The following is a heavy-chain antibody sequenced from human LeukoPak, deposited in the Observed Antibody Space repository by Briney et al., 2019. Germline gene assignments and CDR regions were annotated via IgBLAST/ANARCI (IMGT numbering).Heavy chain of an antibody. V-gene: IGHV3-48*04. J-gene: IGHJ4*02. Sequence: GGSLRLSCAASGFSFRSYGMNWVRQAPGKGLEWVSYISSSGSTIYYADSVKGRFTISRDNAKNSLYLQMNSLRAEDAAVYYCAKAPVTSCRGAFCYPFDYWGQGTLVTVSS. CDR1: GFSFRSYG. D-gene: IGHD2-15*01. CDR2: ISSSGSTI. CDR3: AKAPVTSCRGAFCYPFDY.